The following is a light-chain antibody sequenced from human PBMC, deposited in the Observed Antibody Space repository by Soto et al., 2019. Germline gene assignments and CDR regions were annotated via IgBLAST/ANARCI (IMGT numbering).Light chain of an antibody. V-gene: IGKV3-11*01. CDR1: QSVSSY. J-gene: IGKJ4*01. Sequence: EIVLTQSPATLSLSPGERATLSCRASQSVSSYLAWDQQKPDLAPRLLIYDASNRATGVPARFSGSGSGTDFTLTSTSLEPEDFAVYYCQQRSNWPLTFGGGTKVEIK. CDR2: DAS. CDR3: QQRSNWPLT.